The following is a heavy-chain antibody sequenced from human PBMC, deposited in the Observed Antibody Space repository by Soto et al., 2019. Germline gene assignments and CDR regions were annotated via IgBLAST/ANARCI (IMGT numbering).Heavy chain of an antibody. D-gene: IGHD2-15*01. J-gene: IGHJ5*02. Sequence: QVQLQESGPGLVKPSGTLSLTCAVSGGSISSSNWWSWVRQPPGKGLEWIGEMYHSGSTNHNPSRETRAHLSAATSKTQSSLQLRAVTAADTAVYYCARAHCSGGSCYSVQHWFAPGGQGTLVTVSS. CDR2: MYHSGST. CDR3: ARAHCSGGSCYSVQHWFAP. CDR1: GGSISSSNW. V-gene: IGHV4-4*02.